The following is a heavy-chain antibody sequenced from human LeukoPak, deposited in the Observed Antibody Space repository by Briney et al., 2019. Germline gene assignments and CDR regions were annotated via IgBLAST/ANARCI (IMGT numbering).Heavy chain of an antibody. CDR1: GFTFSSYG. V-gene: IGHV3-30*18. CDR2: ISYNGSNK. D-gene: IGHD7-27*01. J-gene: IGHJ1*01. Sequence: PRRSLRLSCAASGFTFSSYGMHWVRQAPGRGLEWVAVISYNGSNKYYADSVKGRFTISRDNSKNTLYLQMNSLRAEDTAVYYCTKEHWGPEYWGQGTLVTVSS. CDR3: TKEHWGPEY.